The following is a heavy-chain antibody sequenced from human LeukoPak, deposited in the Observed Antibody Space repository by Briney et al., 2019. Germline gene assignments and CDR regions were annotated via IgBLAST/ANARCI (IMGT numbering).Heavy chain of an antibody. Sequence: GGSLRLSCAASRFMFKTYWMSWVRQAPGKGLEWVANVKADGNDKNFVDSVKGRFTIFIDRDKKSMYLQMNSLRVEDTAVYYCARDSTQRRGNEYYDALDFWGQGTMVSVSS. V-gene: IGHV3-7*01. CDR3: ARDSTQRRGNEYYDALDF. CDR2: VKADGNDK. CDR1: RFMFKTYW. D-gene: IGHD4-23*01. J-gene: IGHJ3*01.